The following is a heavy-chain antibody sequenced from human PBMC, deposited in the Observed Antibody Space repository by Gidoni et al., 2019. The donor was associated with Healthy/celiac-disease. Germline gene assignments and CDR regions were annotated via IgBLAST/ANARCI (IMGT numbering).Heavy chain of an antibody. CDR2: MNPNSGNT. J-gene: IGHJ4*02. Sequence: QVQLVQSGAEVKTPGASVKVSCKASGYTFTSYDINWVRQATGQGLEWMGWMNPNSGNTGYTQKFQGRLTMTRNTSISTAYMELSSLRSDDTAIYYCARLQDSTGYYLYWGQGALVTVSS. V-gene: IGHV1-8*01. D-gene: IGHD3-22*01. CDR3: ARLQDSTGYYLY. CDR1: GYTFTSYD.